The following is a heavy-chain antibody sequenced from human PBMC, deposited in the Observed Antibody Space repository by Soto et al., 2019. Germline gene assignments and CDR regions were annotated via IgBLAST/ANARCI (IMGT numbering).Heavy chain of an antibody. CDR2: ISAYSGNT. Sequence: ASVKVSCKASGYTFTSYGISWVRQAPGQGLEWMGWISAYSGNTNYAQKLQGRVTMTTDTSTSTAYMELRSLRSDDTAVYYCARLHFEVVVTAINWLDPWGQGTLVTVSS. J-gene: IGHJ5*02. V-gene: IGHV1-18*01. CDR3: ARLHFEVVVTAINWLDP. D-gene: IGHD2-21*02. CDR1: GYTFTSYG.